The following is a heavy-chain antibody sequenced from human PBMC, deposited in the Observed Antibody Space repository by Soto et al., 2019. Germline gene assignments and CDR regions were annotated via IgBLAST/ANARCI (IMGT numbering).Heavy chain of an antibody. J-gene: IGHJ6*02. Sequence: NPSETLSLTCTVSGGSISSYYWSWIRQPPGKGLEWIGYIYYSGSTNYNPSLKSRVTISVDTSKNQFSLKLSSVTAADTAVYYCARVYYYDSSGYYYPFYYGMDVWGQGTTVTVSS. CDR1: GGSISSYY. CDR2: IYYSGST. CDR3: ARVYYYDSSGYYYPFYYGMDV. V-gene: IGHV4-59*01. D-gene: IGHD3-22*01.